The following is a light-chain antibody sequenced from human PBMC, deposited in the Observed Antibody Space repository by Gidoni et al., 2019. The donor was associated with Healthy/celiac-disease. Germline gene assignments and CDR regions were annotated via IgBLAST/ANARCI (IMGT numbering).Light chain of an antibody. J-gene: IGKJ5*01. CDR1: QCVSSY. CDR2: DAS. Sequence: EIVLTQSPATLSLSPGERATLSCRAGQCVSSYLAWYQQKPGEAPRLLIYDASNRATGIPARFSGGRSGTDFTLTISSLEPEDFAVYYCQQRSNWPPITFGQGTRLEIK. V-gene: IGKV3-11*01. CDR3: QQRSNWPPIT.